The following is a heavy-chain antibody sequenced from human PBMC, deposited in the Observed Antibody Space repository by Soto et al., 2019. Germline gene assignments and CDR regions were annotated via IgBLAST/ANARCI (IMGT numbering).Heavy chain of an antibody. J-gene: IGHJ6*02. CDR2: IKSKTDGGTT. CDR1: GFTFSNAW. CDR3: TTDLGRRGYYYYGMDV. V-gene: IGHV3-15*07. Sequence: GGSLRLSCAASGFTFSNAWMNWVRQAPGKGLEWVGRIKSKTDGGTTDYAAPVKGRFTISRDDSKNTLYLQMNSLKTEDTAVYYCTTDLGRRGYYYYGMDVWGQGTTVTVSS. D-gene: IGHD7-27*01.